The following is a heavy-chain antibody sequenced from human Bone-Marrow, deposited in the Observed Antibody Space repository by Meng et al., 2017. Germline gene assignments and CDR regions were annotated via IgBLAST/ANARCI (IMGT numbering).Heavy chain of an antibody. V-gene: IGHV3-11*04. CDR2: ISNGGSTI. CDR3: AREGGIGWFDP. D-gene: IGHD6-13*01. J-gene: IGHJ5*02. CDR1: GFTFSDYY. Sequence: QVQLVESGGGLVKPGGSLRLSCAASGFTFSDYYMSWIRQAPGKGLEWVSYISNGGSTINYADSVKGRFTISRDNSKNTLYLQMNSLRPDDTAVYYCAREGGIGWFDPWGQGTLVTVSS.